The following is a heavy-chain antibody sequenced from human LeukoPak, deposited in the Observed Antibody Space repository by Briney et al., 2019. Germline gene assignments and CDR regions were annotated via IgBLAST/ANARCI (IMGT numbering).Heavy chain of an antibody. CDR3: AKGFSRDVYSYFDY. CDR1: EFTIDDYA. Sequence: GGSLRLSCAASEFTIDDYAMHWVRQAPGKGLEWVSSISWNSGSIDYADSVKGRFTISRDNAKNSLYLQMNSLRTEDMASYYCAKGFSRDVYSYFDYWGQGTLVTVSS. V-gene: IGHV3-9*03. CDR2: ISWNSGSI. D-gene: IGHD5-24*01. J-gene: IGHJ4*02.